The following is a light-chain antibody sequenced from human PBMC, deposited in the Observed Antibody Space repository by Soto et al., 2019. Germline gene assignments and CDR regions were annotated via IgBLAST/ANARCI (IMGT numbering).Light chain of an antibody. CDR2: GAS. CDR1: QPINNW. CDR3: QQANAFPPA. Sequence: DIQMTQSPSSVSASVGDRVTITCRASQPINNWVAWYQQKPGKAPNLLIYGASDLFTGVPSRFSGSGSGTDFTLTISSLRPEDFATYFCQQANAFPPAFGGGTKVEIK. V-gene: IGKV1-12*01. J-gene: IGKJ4*01.